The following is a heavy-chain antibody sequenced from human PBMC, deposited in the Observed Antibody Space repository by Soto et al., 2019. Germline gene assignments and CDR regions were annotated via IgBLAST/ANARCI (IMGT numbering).Heavy chain of an antibody. V-gene: IGHV4-4*07. CDR2: IYTSGST. CDR1: GGSISSYY. J-gene: IGHJ6*02. CDR3: ARAVSYDFWSGYNYYYYGMDV. D-gene: IGHD3-3*01. Sequence: SETLSLTCTVSGGSISSYYWSWIRQPAGKGLEWIGRIYTSGSTNYNPSLKSRVTMSVDTSKNQFSLKLSSVTAADTAVYYCARAVSYDFWSGYNYYYYGMDVWGQGTTVTVSS.